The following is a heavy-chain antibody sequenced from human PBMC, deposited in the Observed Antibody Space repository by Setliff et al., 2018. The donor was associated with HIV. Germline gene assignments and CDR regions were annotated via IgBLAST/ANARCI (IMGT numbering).Heavy chain of an antibody. CDR3: ARGDGTKYYYYYYMDV. CDR2: IYYSGST. D-gene: IGHD1-7*01. CDR1: GGSISSYY. Sequence: SETLSLTCTVSGGSISSYYWSWIRQPPGKGLEWIGHIYYSGSTNYNPSPKSRVTISVDTSKNQFSLKLSSVTAADTAVYYCARGDGTKYYYYYYMDVWGKGTTVTVSS. V-gene: IGHV4-59*01. J-gene: IGHJ6*03.